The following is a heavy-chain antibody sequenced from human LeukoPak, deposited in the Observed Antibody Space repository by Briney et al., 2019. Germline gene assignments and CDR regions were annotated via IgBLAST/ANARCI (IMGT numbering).Heavy chain of an antibody. CDR1: GFSFSSYW. V-gene: IGHV3-74*01. D-gene: IGHD4-11*01. CDR2: INTDGRTT. J-gene: IGHJ4*02. CDR3: ARDNAYMFDF. Sequence: GGSLRLSCAASGFSFSSYWMNWVRQAPGKGLVWVAHINTDGRTTTYADSVKGRFTVARDNAKNTLYLEMNRLGVEDTAVYYCARDNAYMFDFWGQGTQVTVSS.